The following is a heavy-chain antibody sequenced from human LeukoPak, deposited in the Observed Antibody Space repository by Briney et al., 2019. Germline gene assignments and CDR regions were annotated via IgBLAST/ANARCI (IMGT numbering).Heavy chain of an antibody. V-gene: IGHV3-53*01. CDR1: GSTVSSNY. J-gene: IGHJ4*02. Sequence: PGGSLRLSCAASGSTVSSNYMSWVRQAPGKGLEWVSVIYSGGSTYYADSVKGRFTISRDNSKNTLYLQMNSLRAEDTAVYYCARHGQKFPKKRPFDYWGQGTLVTVSS. CDR3: ARHGQKFPKKRPFDY. CDR2: IYSGGST. D-gene: IGHD2-8*01.